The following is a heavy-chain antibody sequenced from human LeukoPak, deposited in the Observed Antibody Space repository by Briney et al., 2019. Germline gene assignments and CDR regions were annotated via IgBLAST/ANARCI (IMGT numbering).Heavy chain of an antibody. V-gene: IGHV3-48*02. Sequence: GGSLRLSCAASGCTFSTYSMKWVRQAPGKGLEWVSYISGSSGTIYYAESVKGRFTISRDNAKNSLYLQMNGLRDEDTAVYYCARDQSDYYGSGSYSEGSYWGQGTLVTVSS. CDR3: ARDQSDYYGSGSYSEGSY. D-gene: IGHD3-10*01. J-gene: IGHJ4*02. CDR1: GCTFSTYS. CDR2: ISGSSGTI.